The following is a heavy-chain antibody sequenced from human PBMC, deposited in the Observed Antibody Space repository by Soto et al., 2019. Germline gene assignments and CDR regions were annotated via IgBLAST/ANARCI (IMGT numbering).Heavy chain of an antibody. V-gene: IGHV4-30-4*01. CDR2: IYYSGST. D-gene: IGHD3-10*01. CDR3: DRARRFDDY. Sequence: PSETLSLTCTVSGGSISSGDYYWSWIRQPPGKGLEWIGYIYYSGSTYYNPSLKSRVTISVDTSKNQFSLKLSSATAADTAVYYWDRARRFDDYWDQGPRSPSPQ. CDR1: GGSISSGDYY. J-gene: IGHJ4*02.